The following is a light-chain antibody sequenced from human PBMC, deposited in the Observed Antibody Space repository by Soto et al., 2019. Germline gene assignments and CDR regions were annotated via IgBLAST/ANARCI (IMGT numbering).Light chain of an antibody. J-gene: IGKJ4*01. CDR2: KAS. CDR3: QKLSRYPLN. V-gene: IGKV1-5*03. Sequence: DIQITHSPSTRSASVVDRVTSTFLASQTISSWLAWYQQKPGKAPKLLIYKASTLKSGVPSRFSGSGSGTEFTLTISSLQPEDFATYYCQKLSRYPLNFGGGTKVDIK. CDR1: QTISSW.